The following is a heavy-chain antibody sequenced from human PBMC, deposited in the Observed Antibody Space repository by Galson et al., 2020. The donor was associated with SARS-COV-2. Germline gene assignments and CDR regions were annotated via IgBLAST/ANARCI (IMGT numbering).Heavy chain of an antibody. CDR2: IYSFETT. Sequence: SETLSLTCTVSGVSISSSDYYWSWIRQPPGKGLEWMGYIYSFETTLYSPSLTSPLTISIATSKNQFSLNSTSVTAADTAVYYCARGPTIFGSFVRWYFDLWGRGGLVIVSS. CDR1: GVSISSSDYY. J-gene: IGHJ2*01. CDR3: ARGPTIFGSFVRWYFDL. D-gene: IGHD3-3*01. V-gene: IGHV4-30-4*01.